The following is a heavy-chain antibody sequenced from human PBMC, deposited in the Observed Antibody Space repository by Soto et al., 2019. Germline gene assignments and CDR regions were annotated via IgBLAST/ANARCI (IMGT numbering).Heavy chain of an antibody. V-gene: IGHV3-53*01. CDR1: GFPINVTY. J-gene: IGHJ2*01. Sequence: GGSLRLSCAASGFPINVTYLSWVRQAPGKGLEWLSVLYADGSTYYIDSVKGRFRISRDNAKNTLYLQMDNLRADDTAMYLCARTAEGDTPRTHWYFDLWGRGTPVTVSS. CDR2: LYADGST. CDR3: ARTAEGDTPRTHWYFDL. D-gene: IGHD6-25*01.